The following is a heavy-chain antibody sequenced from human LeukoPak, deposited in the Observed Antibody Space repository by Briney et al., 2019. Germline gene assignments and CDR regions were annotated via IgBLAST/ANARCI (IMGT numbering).Heavy chain of an antibody. CDR1: GFTFGTSA. CDR3: TKRGAYYVDY. D-gene: IGHD3-16*01. CDR2: ITSGDGSP. Sequence: PGGSLRLSCAASGFTFGTSAMSWVRQTPEKGLEWVSTITSGDGSPYYADSVKGRFTISRDNSNNMLYLQMNSLRAVDTAVYYCTKRGAYYVDYWGRGIPVTVSS. J-gene: IGHJ4*02. V-gene: IGHV3-23*01.